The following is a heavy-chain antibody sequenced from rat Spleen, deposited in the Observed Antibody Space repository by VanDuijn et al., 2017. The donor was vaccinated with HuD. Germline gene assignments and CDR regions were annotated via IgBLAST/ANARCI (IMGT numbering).Heavy chain of an antibody. Sequence: QVQLKESGPGLMQPSQTLSLTCIVSGFSLTSYHVHWIRQSPGKGLEWMAVIWSGGNTDYNSALKSRLSISRDTSKSQVFLKMNSLQTEDTAIYFCTTDGSYYLWDYWGQGVMVTVSS. CDR2: IWSGGNT. D-gene: IGHD1-12*02. V-gene: IGHV2-1*01. CDR1: GFSLTSYH. CDR3: TTDGSYYLWDY. J-gene: IGHJ2*01.